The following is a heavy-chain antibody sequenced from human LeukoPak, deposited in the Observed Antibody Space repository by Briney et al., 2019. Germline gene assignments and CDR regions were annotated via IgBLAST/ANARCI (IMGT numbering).Heavy chain of an antibody. Sequence: GGSLRLSCAASGLTFSSYWMSWVRQAPGKGLEWVASIKQDGTETYYVDSVKGRFTISRDNAKNSLYLQMNGLRVDDTAMYYCARGDSGWGGGDAFHIWGQGTMVTVSS. D-gene: IGHD3-10*01. CDR2: IKQDGTET. V-gene: IGHV3-7*01. CDR1: GLTFSSYW. CDR3: ARGDSGWGGGDAFHI. J-gene: IGHJ3*02.